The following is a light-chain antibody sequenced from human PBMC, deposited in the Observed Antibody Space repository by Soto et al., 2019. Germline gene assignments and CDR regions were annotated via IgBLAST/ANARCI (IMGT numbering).Light chain of an antibody. CDR3: QEYNTYSRT. Sequence: DIQMTQSPSTLSAFVGDRVTITCRASQTISSWLAWYQQKPGKAPKLLIYKASTLKSGVPSRFSGSGSGTEFTLTISSLQPDDFATYYCQEYNTYSRTFGQGTKVDIK. J-gene: IGKJ1*01. CDR1: QTISSW. CDR2: KAS. V-gene: IGKV1-5*03.